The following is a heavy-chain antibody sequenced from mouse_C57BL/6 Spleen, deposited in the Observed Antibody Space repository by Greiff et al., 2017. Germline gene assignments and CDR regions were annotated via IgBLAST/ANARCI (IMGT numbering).Heavy chain of an antibody. V-gene: IGHV6-6*01. CDR2: IRNKANNHAT. Sequence: EVQRVESGGGLVQPGGSMKLSCAASGFTFSDAWMDWVRQSPEKGLEWVAEIRNKANNHATYYAESVKGRFTISRDDSKSSVYLQMNSLRAEDTGIYYCTRTVYYDYSWFAYWGQGTLVTVSA. CDR1: GFTFSDAW. CDR3: TRTVYYDYSWFAY. J-gene: IGHJ3*01. D-gene: IGHD2-4*01.